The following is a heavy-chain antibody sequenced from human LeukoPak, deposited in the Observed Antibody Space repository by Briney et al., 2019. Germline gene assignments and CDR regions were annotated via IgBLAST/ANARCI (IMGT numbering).Heavy chain of an antibody. CDR2: LLRDGTNQ. V-gene: IGHV3-33*05. D-gene: IGHD4-17*01. CDR3: ARDVHGDLLTNHFDY. J-gene: IGHJ4*02. Sequence: GGSLRLSCAASGFTFSSFGMHWVRQPPGKGLEWVAALLRDGTNQYYTDSVKGRFTISRDNSKNTLYLHMDSLRVEDAAVYYCARDVHGDLLTNHFDYWGQGTLVTVSS. CDR1: GFTFSSFG.